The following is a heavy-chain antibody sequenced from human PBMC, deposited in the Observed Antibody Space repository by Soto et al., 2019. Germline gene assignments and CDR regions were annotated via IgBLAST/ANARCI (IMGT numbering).Heavy chain of an antibody. CDR1: GGSISSYY. CDR2: IYYSGST. Sequence: RASETLSLTCTVSGGSISSYYWSWIRQPPGKGLEWIGYIYYSGSTNYNPSLKSRVTISVDTSKNQFSLKLSSVTAADTAVYYCARDLPLGATEGYDAFDIWGQGTMVTVSS. V-gene: IGHV4-59*01. CDR3: ARDLPLGATEGYDAFDI. D-gene: IGHD1-26*01. J-gene: IGHJ3*02.